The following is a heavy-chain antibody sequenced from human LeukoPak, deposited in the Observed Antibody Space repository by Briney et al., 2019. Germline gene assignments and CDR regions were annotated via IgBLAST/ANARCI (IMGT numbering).Heavy chain of an antibody. CDR2: IYHSGST. CDR1: GGSISSFNW. V-gene: IGHV4-4*02. J-gene: IGHJ4*02. Sequence: SGTLSLTCTVSGGSISSFNWWSWVRQPPGKGLEWIGEIYHSGSTNYNPSLKSRVTISVDKSKNQFSLKLSSVTAADTAVYYRARAPIELQRVDYWGQGTLVTVSS. D-gene: IGHD2-8*01. CDR3: ARAPIELQRVDY.